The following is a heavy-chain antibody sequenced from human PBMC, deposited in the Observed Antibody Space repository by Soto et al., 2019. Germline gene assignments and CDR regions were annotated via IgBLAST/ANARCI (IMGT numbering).Heavy chain of an antibody. J-gene: IGHJ4*02. Sequence: TGGSLRLSCAASGFTFSDFYMSWIRQAPGKGLEWVSYISSSSSYTNYADSVKGRFTISRDNAKNSLYLQMNSLRAEDTAVYYCASSTYYYDSSGTPVGYFDYWGQGTLVTVSS. CDR3: ASSTYYYDSSGTPVGYFDY. D-gene: IGHD3-22*01. CDR1: GFTFSDFY. CDR2: ISSSSSYT. V-gene: IGHV3-11*03.